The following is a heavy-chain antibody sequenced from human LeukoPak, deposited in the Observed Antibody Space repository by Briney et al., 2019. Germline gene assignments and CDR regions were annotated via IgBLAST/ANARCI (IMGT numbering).Heavy chain of an antibody. J-gene: IGHJ4*02. Sequence: PGGSLRLSCAASGFTFSSYGMHWVRQAPGKGLERVSVIWYDGSNKYYADSVKGRFTISRDNSKNTLYLQMNSMRAEDTAVYYCARVGSIAAAGTPDYWGQGTLVTVSS. CDR1: GFTFSSYG. V-gene: IGHV3-33*01. CDR2: IWYDGSNK. CDR3: ARVGSIAAAGTPDY. D-gene: IGHD6-13*01.